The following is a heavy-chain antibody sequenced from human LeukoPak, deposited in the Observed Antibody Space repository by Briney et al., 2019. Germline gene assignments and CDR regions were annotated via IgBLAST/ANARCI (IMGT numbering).Heavy chain of an antibody. J-gene: IGHJ4*02. V-gene: IGHV3-23*01. D-gene: IGHD3-10*01. CDR3: ARDRGSAEFDY. Sequence: GGSLRLSCAASGFTFSSYAMSWVRQAPGKGLEWVSAISGSGGSTYYADSVKGRFTISRDNSKNTLYLQVNSLRAEDTAVYYCARDRGSAEFDYWGQGTLVTVSS. CDR1: GFTFSSYA. CDR2: ISGSGGST.